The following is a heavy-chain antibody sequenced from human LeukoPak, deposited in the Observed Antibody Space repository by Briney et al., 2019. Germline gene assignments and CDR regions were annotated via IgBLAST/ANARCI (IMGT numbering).Heavy chain of an antibody. J-gene: IGHJ6*03. CDR3: ARDTVTATVTNYYYYYMDV. V-gene: IGHV4-31*03. Sequence: TSQTLSLTCTVSGGSISSGGYYWSWIRQHPGKGLEWIGYIYYSGSTYYNPSLKSRVTMSVDTSKNQFSLKLSSVTAADTAVYYCARDTVTATVTNYYYYYMDVWGKGTTVTVSS. CDR2: IYYSGST. D-gene: IGHD4-11*01. CDR1: GGSISSGGYY.